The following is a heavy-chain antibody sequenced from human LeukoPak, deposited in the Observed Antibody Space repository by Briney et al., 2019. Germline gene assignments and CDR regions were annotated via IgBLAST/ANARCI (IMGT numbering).Heavy chain of an antibody. CDR1: GFTFSGSP. CDR3: TQSNY. J-gene: IGHJ4*02. Sequence: GGSLRLSCAASGFTFSGSPILWVRQASGKGLEWVGRIRSKADNYATAYAASVQGRCTITRDDSKNTAYLQLNSLKTEDTAVYYCTQSNYWGQGALVTVSS. CDR2: IRSKADNYAT. V-gene: IGHV3-73*01.